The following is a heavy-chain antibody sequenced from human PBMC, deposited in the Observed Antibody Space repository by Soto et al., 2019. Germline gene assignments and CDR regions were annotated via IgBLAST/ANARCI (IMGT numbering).Heavy chain of an antibody. CDR3: ARDGWLSPPHNWFDP. CDR1: GGTFSSYA. CDR2: IIPIFGTA. J-gene: IGHJ5*02. D-gene: IGHD3-22*01. Sequence: SVKVSCKASGGTFSSYAISWVRQAPGQGLEWMGGIIPIFGTANYAQKFQGRVTITADESTSTAYMELSSLRSEDTAVYYCARDGWLSPPHNWFDPWGQGTLVTVCS. V-gene: IGHV1-69*13.